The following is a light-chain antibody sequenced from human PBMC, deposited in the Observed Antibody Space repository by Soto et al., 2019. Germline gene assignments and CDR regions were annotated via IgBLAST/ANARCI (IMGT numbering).Light chain of an antibody. CDR3: AAWDDSLGAYV. V-gene: IGLV1-44*01. Sequence: QSALTRPPSASATPGQRVTISFSGSNSNIGTNTVNWYQQLPGTAPRLLIYTNNQRPSGVPQRFSGSKTGTSASLAIGGLQSEDGADYYCAAWDDSLGAYVFGTGTKVTVL. CDR1: NSNIGTNT. CDR2: TNN. J-gene: IGLJ1*01.